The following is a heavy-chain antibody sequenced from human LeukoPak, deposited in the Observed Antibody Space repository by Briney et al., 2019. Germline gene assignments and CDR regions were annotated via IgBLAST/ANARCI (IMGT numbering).Heavy chain of an antibody. V-gene: IGHV3-23*01. Sequence: GGSLRLSCAAARFTFSSYAMSWVRQAPGKGLEWVSAISGGGGSTNHADSVKGRFTISRDNSKNTLYLQMNILTAEDTSVDFXXXXXXXXXXXXXXXXXXXXXXXXXXXXXXXXXXXXPFD. CDR3: XXXXXXXXXXXXXXXXXXXXXXXXXXXXXXXXXXXPFD. J-gene: IGHJ3*01. CDR1: RFTFSSYA. CDR2: ISGGGGST.